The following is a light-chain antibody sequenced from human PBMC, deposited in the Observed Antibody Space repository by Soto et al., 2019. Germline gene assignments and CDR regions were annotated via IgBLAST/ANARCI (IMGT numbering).Light chain of an antibody. V-gene: IGLV2-23*01. CDR3: CSYAGSSTYV. CDR2: EDS. CDR1: SSDVGRYNL. Sequence: QSVLTQPASVSGSPGQSITISCTGTSSDVGRYNLVSWYQQHPGTAPKLIIHEDSKRTSGLSNRFSGSKSGNTASLTISGLQAEDEADYDCCSYAGSSTYVFGTGTKVTVL. J-gene: IGLJ1*01.